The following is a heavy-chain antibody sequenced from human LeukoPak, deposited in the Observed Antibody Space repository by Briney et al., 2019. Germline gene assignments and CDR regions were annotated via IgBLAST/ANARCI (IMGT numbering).Heavy chain of an antibody. D-gene: IGHD3-22*01. CDR1: GFTFSSYG. CDR2: IRYDGSNK. Sequence: GGSLRLSCAASGFTFSSYGMHWVRQAPGKELEWVAFIRYDGSNKYYADSVKGRFTISRDNSKNTLYLQMNSLRAEDTALYYCAKDGLYYDGSEHVYYFDSWGQGTLVTVSS. CDR3: AKDGLYYDGSEHVYYFDS. V-gene: IGHV3-30*02. J-gene: IGHJ4*02.